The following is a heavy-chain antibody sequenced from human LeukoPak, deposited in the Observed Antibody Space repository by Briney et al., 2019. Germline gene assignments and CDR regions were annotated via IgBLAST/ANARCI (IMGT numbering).Heavy chain of an antibody. CDR1: GGSFSGYY. CDR2: INHSGST. Sequence: PSETLSLTCAVYGGSFSGYYWSWIRQPPGKGLEWIGEINHSGSTNYNPSLKSRVTISVDTSKNQFSLKLSSVTAADTAVYYCARGGPLTPWGQGTLVTVSS. CDR3: ARGGPLTP. V-gene: IGHV4-34*01. D-gene: IGHD4/OR15-4a*01. J-gene: IGHJ5*02.